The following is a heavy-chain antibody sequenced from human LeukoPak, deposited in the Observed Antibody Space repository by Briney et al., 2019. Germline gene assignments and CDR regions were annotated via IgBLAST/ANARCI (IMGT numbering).Heavy chain of an antibody. D-gene: IGHD3-22*01. CDR3: ARDGNYYDSSGYYSPPDY. J-gene: IGHJ4*02. CDR1: GFTFSSYS. CDR2: ISSSSSTI. V-gene: IGHV3-48*01. Sequence: GSLRLSCAASGFTFSSYSMNWVRQAPVKGLEWVSYISSSSSTIYYADSVKGRFTISRDNAKNSLYLQMNSLRAEDTAVYYCARDGNYYDSSGYYSPPDYWSQGTLVTVSS.